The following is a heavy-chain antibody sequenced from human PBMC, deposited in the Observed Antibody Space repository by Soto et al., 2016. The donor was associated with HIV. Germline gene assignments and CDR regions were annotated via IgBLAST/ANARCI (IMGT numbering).Heavy chain of an antibody. J-gene: IGHJ4*02. CDR1: GYTFSGYY. CDR2: INPNSGGT. CDR3: AVAQEGWLHWGFDY. Sequence: QVQLVQSGAEVKKPGASVKISCKASGYTFSGYYIYWVRQAPGQGLEWMGWINPNSGGTNYAQKFQGRVTMTRDTSISTAYMELSRLRSDDTAVYYCAVAQEGWLHWGFDYWGQGTLVTVSS. V-gene: IGHV1-2*02. D-gene: IGHD5-12*01.